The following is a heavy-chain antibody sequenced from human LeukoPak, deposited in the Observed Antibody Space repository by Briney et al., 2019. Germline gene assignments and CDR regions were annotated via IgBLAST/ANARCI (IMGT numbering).Heavy chain of an antibody. CDR3: ASIPGIGTVPGDAFDI. D-gene: IGHD6-13*01. V-gene: IGHV3-30*04. J-gene: IGHJ3*02. CDR2: ISYDGSDE. CDR1: GFTFSSYA. Sequence: GGSLRLSCAASGFTFSSYAMHWVRQAPGKGLEWVAVISYDGSDEYYGDSVKGRFTISRDNSKNTLYLQMNSLRAEDTAVYYCASIPGIGTVPGDAFDIWGQGTMVTVSS.